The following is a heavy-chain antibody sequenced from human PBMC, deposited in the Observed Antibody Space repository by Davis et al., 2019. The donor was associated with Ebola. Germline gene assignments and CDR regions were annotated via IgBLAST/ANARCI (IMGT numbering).Heavy chain of an antibody. CDR1: GGSISSYY. J-gene: IGHJ4*02. Sequence: SETLSLTCTVSGGSISSYYWSWIRQPPGKGLEWTGYIYYSGSTNYNPSLKSRVTISVDTSKNQFSLKLSSVTAADTAVYYCARLTAYYYDSSGYSIRGTFDYWGQGTLVTVSS. CDR3: ARLTAYYYDSSGYSIRGTFDY. V-gene: IGHV4-59*08. D-gene: IGHD3-22*01. CDR2: IYYSGST.